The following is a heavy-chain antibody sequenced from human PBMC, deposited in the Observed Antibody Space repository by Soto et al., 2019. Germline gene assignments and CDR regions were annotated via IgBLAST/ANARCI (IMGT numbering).Heavy chain of an antibody. CDR2: INAGNGNT. CDR1: GYTFTSYA. CDR3: ARDPSYYGTDV. J-gene: IGHJ6*02. Sequence: VASVKVSCKASGYTFTSYAMHWARQAPGQRLEWMGWINAGNGNTKYSQKFQGRVTITRDTSASTAYMELSSLRSEDTAVYYCARDPSYYGTDVWGQGTTVTVSS. V-gene: IGHV1-3*01.